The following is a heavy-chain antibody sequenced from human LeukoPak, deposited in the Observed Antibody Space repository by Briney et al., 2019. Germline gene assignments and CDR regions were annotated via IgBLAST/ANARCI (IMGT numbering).Heavy chain of an antibody. J-gene: IGHJ4*02. Sequence: GGSLRLSCATSGYTFSSHGLHWVRQAPGKGLECVASIRHDGGDKYYSESMKGRFTISKDNTKNTLFLYMNSLRPEDTAMYYCVRWSGTYPLYYLDYWGQGTLVTVSS. CDR1: GYTFSSHG. CDR3: VRWSGTYPLYYLDY. CDR2: IRHDGGDK. D-gene: IGHD1-26*01. V-gene: IGHV3-30*02.